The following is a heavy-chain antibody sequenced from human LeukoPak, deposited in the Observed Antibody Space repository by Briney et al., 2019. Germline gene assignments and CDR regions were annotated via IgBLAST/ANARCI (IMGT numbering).Heavy chain of an antibody. J-gene: IGHJ4*02. V-gene: IGHV4-34*01. CDR2: INHSGST. D-gene: IGHD6-13*01. CDR1: GGSFSGYY. CDR3: ARGYSSRVDY. Sequence: SETLSLTCAVYGGSFSGYYWSWIRQPPGKGLEWIGEINHSGSTNYNPSLKSRVTISVDTSKNQFSLKLSSVTAADTAVYYCARGYSSRVDYWGQGTPVTVSS.